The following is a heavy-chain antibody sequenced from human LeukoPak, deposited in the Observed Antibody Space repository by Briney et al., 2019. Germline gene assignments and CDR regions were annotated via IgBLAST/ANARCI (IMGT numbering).Heavy chain of an antibody. CDR2: INWNGGST. D-gene: IGHD2-15*01. CDR1: GFTVSSNY. J-gene: IGHJ4*02. Sequence: GGSLRLSCAASGFTVSSNYMSWVRQAPGKGLEWVSGINWNGGSTGYADSVKGRFTISRDNAKNSLYLQMNSLRAEDTALYYCARTYCSGGSCYSGWPKYYFDYWGQGTLVTVSS. CDR3: ARTYCSGGSCYSGWPKYYFDY. V-gene: IGHV3-20*04.